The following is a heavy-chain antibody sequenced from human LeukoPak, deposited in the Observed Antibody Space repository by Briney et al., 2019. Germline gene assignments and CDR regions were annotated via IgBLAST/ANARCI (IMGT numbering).Heavy chain of an antibody. V-gene: IGHV4-59*12. Sequence: SETLSLTCTVSGGSISTYYWSWIRQPPGKGLEWIGYIYYSGSTNYNPSLKSRVTISVDTSKNQFSLKLTSVTAADTAVYYCAGKAVAGPYFDYWGQGTLVTVSS. CDR1: GGSISTYY. CDR2: IYYSGST. CDR3: AGKAVAGPYFDY. J-gene: IGHJ4*02. D-gene: IGHD6-19*01.